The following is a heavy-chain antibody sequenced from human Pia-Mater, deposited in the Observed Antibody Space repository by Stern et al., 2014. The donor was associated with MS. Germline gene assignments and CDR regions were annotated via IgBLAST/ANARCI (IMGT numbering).Heavy chain of an antibody. J-gene: IGHJ4*02. CDR2: SYHSGST. V-gene: IGHV4-31*03. CDR1: GGSISTVGYY. CDR3: ARSDRLWGSFDY. D-gene: IGHD3-16*01. Sequence: QLQLQESGPGLVKPSQTLSLTCSVSGGSISTVGYYWTWIRQHPGKGLKWIGYSYHSGSTYYNPSLKRRASISVDTSKNQFSLNVSSVTAADTALYYCARSDRLWGSFDYWGQGTLVTVSS.